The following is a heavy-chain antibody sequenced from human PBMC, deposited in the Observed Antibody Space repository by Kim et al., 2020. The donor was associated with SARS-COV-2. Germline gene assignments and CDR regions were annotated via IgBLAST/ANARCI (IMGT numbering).Heavy chain of an antibody. V-gene: IGHV3-23*01. CDR3: AKEGGYSYPETV. Sequence: YYADTGKGRFTISRDNSKNTLYLQMSSRRAEDTAVYYCAKEGGYSYPETVWGQGTLVTVSS. D-gene: IGHD5-18*01. J-gene: IGHJ4*02.